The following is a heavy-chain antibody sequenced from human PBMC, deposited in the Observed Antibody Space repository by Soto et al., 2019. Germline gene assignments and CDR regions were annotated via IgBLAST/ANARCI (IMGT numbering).Heavy chain of an antibody. CDR2: ISYDGSNK. J-gene: IGHJ4*02. Sequence: PGGSLRLSCAASGFTFSSYGMHWVRQAPGKGLEWVAVISYDGSNKYYADSVKGRFTISRDNSKNTLYLQMNSLRAEDTAVYYCAKDKRLRWYYFDYWGQGTLVTVSS. V-gene: IGHV3-30*18. CDR1: GFTFSSYG. D-gene: IGHD4-17*01. CDR3: AKDKRLRWYYFDY.